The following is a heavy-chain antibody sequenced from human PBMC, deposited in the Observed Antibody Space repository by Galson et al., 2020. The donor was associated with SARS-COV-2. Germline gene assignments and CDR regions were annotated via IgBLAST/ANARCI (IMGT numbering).Heavy chain of an antibody. CDR1: GFPLSTSGVG. J-gene: IGHJ1*01. CDR2: TYWNDDK. CDR3: VHTTYYDFWSNFYEYFHH. V-gene: IGHV2-5*01. Sequence: DSGPTLVKPTKTLTLTCTFSGFPLSTSGVGVGWIRQPPGKALEWLALTYWNDDKRYSPPLKSRLTITKDTSKNQVVLTLTNMDPVDTATYYCVHTTYYDFWSNFYEYFHHWGQGTLVTVSS. D-gene: IGHD3-3*01.